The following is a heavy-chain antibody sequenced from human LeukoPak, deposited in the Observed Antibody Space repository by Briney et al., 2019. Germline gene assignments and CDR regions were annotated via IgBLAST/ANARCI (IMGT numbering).Heavy chain of an antibody. J-gene: IGHJ4*02. CDR2: IIPIFGTA. CDR3: ARILSWGSVNFDY. CDR1: GGTFSSYA. V-gene: IGHV1-69*05. Sequence: SVKVSCKASGGTFSSYAISWVRQAPGQGLEWMGGIIPIFGTANYAQKFQGRVTMTRDMSTSTVYMELSSLRSEDTAVYYCARILSWGSVNFDYWGQGTLVTVSS. D-gene: IGHD6-13*01.